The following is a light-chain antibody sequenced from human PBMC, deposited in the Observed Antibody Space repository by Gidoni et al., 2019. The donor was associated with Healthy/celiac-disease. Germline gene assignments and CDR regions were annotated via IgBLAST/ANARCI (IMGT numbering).Light chain of an antibody. CDR3: NSRDSSGNPVV. CDR1: SLRSYY. CDR2: GKH. Sequence: SSELTQDPAVSVALGQTVRITCQGDSLRSYYASWYQQKPGQAPVLVIYGKHNRPSGSPDRFSGSSSGNTASLTITGAQAEDEADYYCNSRDSSGNPVVFGGGTKLTVL. J-gene: IGLJ2*01. V-gene: IGLV3-19*01.